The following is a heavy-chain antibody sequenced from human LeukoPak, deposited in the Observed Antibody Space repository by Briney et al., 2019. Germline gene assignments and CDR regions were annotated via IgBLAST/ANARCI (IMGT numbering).Heavy chain of an antibody. V-gene: IGHV3-23*01. J-gene: IGHJ6*02. CDR2: ISGSGGST. CDR3: ARAKYYYGSGSFYGMDV. D-gene: IGHD3-10*01. CDR1: GFTFSSYA. Sequence: GGSLRLSCAASGFTFSSYAMSWVRQAPGKGLEWVSAISGSGGSTYYADSVKGRFTISRDNSKNTLYLQMNSLRAGDTAVYYCARAKYYYGSGSFYGMDVWGQGTTVTVSS.